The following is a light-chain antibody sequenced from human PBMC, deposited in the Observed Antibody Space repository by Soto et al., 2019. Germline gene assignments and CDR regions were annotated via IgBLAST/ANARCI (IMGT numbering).Light chain of an antibody. CDR1: QTISSW. V-gene: IGKV1-5*03. CDR2: KAS. CDR3: QHYNSYSES. J-gene: IGKJ1*01. Sequence: DIQMTQSPSTLSGSVGDRVTITCRASQTISSWLAWYQQKPGKAPKLLIYKASTLKSGVPSRFSGSGSETEFTLTISSLQPDDFATYYCQHYNSYSESFGQGNKVELK.